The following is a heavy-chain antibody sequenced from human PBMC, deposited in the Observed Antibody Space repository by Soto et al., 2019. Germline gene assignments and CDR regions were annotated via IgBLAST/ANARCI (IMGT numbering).Heavy chain of an antibody. CDR3: ARHDDILTGVDY. Sequence: QVQLQESGPGLVKPSETLSLTCTVSGGSISYYYWSWIRQPPGKGLEWIGYINYSGSTNYNPSLKSRVSISIATSKNHFSLKLSSVSAADTAVYYCARHDDILTGVDYWGQGTLVTVSS. J-gene: IGHJ4*02. D-gene: IGHD3-9*01. CDR1: GGSISYYY. CDR2: INYSGST. V-gene: IGHV4-59*08.